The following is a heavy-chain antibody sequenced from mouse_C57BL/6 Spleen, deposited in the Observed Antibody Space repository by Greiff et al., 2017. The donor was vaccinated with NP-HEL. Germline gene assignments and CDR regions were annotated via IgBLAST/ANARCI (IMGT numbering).Heavy chain of an antibody. D-gene: IGHD1-1*01. CDR1: GYSFTDYN. J-gene: IGHJ4*01. Sequence: QLQESGPELVKPGASVKISCKASGYSFTDYNMNWVKQSNGKSLEWIGVINPNYGTTSYNQKFKGKATLTVDQSSSTAYMQLNSLTSEDSAVYYCARDYGSSPYYAMDYWGQGTSVTVSS. CDR3: ARDYGSSPYYAMDY. CDR2: INPNYGTT. V-gene: IGHV1-39*01.